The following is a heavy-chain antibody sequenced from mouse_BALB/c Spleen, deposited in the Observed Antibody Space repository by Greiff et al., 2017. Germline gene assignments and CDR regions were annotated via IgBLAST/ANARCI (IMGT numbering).Heavy chain of an antibody. CDR3: ARGRYYRYEDYYSMDY. CDR1: GFSLTGYG. V-gene: IGHV2-6-7*01. CDR2: IWGDGST. Sequence: QVQLKESGPGLVAPSQSLSITCTVSGFSLTGYGVNWVRQPPGKGLEWLGMIWGDGSTDYNSALKSRLSISKDNSKSQVFLKMNSLQTDDTARYYCARGRYYRYEDYYSMDYWGQGTSVTVSS. J-gene: IGHJ4*01. D-gene: IGHD2-14*01.